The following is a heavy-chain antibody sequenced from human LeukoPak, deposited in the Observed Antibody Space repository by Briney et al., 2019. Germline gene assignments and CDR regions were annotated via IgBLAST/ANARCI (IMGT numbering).Heavy chain of an antibody. J-gene: IGHJ4*02. Sequence: GGPLRLPCVASGFPFSSYAMHWVRQAPGKGLEWVAVISYDGSNKYYADSVKGRFHISRDNSKKRLYLQRNSLRAEDTAGYYCAREGEYCSGGSCDSGYWGQGALVTVSS. D-gene: IGHD2-15*01. CDR2: ISYDGSNK. CDR1: GFPFSSYA. V-gene: IGHV3-30*04. CDR3: AREGEYCSGGSCDSGY.